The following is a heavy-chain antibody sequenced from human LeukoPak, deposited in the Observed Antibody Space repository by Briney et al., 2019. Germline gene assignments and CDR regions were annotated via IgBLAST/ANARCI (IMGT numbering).Heavy chain of an antibody. J-gene: IGHJ4*02. Sequence: GGSLRLSCAASGFVFSDYGMHWVRQAPGKGLEWVSVITNSGGNAYYADSVKGRFTISRDNSKNTLHLQMNSLRGEDTAVYYCAKDSGGGVNTPINYWGQGTLVTASS. CDR1: GFVFSDYG. D-gene: IGHD2-15*01. V-gene: IGHV3-23*01. CDR3: AKDSGGGVNTPINY. CDR2: ITNSGGNA.